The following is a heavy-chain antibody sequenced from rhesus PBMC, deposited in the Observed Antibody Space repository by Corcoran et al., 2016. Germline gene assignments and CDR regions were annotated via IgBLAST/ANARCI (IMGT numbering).Heavy chain of an antibody. CDR1: GGSLPTYY. J-gene: IGHJ3*01. Sequence: QVQLQESGPGLVKPSETLTLTCAVSGGSLPTYYWSWIRQSPGTGLEWIGRRQGSFGDTDYSPSLKSRVTISIDTSKNQLPLKLTSVTAADTAVYFCAKLISSWNNPAFDFWGQGLRVTVSS. D-gene: IGHD1-20*01. CDR3: AKLISSWNNPAFDF. V-gene: IGHV4-160*01. CDR2: RQGSFGDT.